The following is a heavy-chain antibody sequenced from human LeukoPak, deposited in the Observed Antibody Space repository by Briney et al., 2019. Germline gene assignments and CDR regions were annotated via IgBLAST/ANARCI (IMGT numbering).Heavy chain of an antibody. D-gene: IGHD1-26*01. CDR3: AKDLLHLYYFDY. CDR1: GFTFSSYG. CDR2: ISYDGSNK. Sequence: PWGSLRLSCAASGFTFSSYGLHWVRQAPGKGLEWVAVISYDGSNKYYADSVKGRFTISRDNSKNTLYLQMNSLRAEDTAVYYCAKDLLHLYYFDYWGQGTLVTVSS. J-gene: IGHJ4*02. V-gene: IGHV3-30*18.